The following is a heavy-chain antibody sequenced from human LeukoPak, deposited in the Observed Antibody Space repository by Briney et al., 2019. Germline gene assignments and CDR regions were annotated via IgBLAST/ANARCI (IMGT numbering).Heavy chain of an antibody. D-gene: IGHD3-10*01. CDR1: GFTFSNYW. Sequence: PGGSLRLSCAASGFTFSNYWMSWVRQAPGKGLEWVANINQDGSDKYYVDSVKGRFTISRDNSENTVYLQMHSLRVEDTAMYFCAKDSNEFGDSYVDHWGQGTLVIVSS. V-gene: IGHV3-7*01. CDR2: INQDGSDK. CDR3: AKDSNEFGDSYVDH. J-gene: IGHJ4*02.